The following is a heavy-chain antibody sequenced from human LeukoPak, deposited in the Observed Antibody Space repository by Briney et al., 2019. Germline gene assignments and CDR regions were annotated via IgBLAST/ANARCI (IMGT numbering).Heavy chain of an antibody. CDR3: ARDRIAAAGTDTYYFDY. CDR2: INPNSGGT. Sequence: ASVKVSCKASGYTFTGYYMHWVRQAPGQGLEWMGWINPNSGGTNYAQKFQGRVTMTRDTSISTAYMELSRLRSDDTAVYYCARDRIAAAGTDTYYFDYWGQGTLVTVSS. V-gene: IGHV1-2*02. CDR1: GYTFTGYY. J-gene: IGHJ4*02. D-gene: IGHD6-13*01.